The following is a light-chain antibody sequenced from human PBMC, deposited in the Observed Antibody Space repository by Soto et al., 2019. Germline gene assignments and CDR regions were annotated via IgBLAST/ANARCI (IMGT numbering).Light chain of an antibody. CDR2: DDS. CDR3: QVWDRESEHYV. J-gene: IGLJ1*01. CDR1: NIGSKS. V-gene: IGLV3-21*02. Sequence: ELTQPPSVSVAPGQTARITCGGTNIGSKSVHWYQQRPGQAPVMVVYDDSDRPSGIPERFSGSNSGDTATLTISRVDAGDEADYYCQVWDRESEHYVFGTGTKVTVL.